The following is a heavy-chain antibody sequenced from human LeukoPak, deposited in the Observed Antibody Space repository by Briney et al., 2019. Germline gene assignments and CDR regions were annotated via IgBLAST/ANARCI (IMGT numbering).Heavy chain of an antibody. D-gene: IGHD3-22*01. J-gene: IGHJ3*02. CDR1: GFTFSDCY. CDR2: ISSSGSTI. CDR3: AHPYYYDSSGYHYDAFDI. V-gene: IGHV3-11*01. Sequence: GGSLRLSCAASGFTFSDCYMSWIRQAPGKGLEWVSYISSSGSTIYYADSVKGRFTISRDNAKNSLYLQMNSLRAEDTAVYYCAHPYYYDSSGYHYDAFDIWGQGTMVTVSS.